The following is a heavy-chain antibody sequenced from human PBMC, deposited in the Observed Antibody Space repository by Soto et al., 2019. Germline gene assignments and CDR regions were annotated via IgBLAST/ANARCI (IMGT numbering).Heavy chain of an antibody. V-gene: IGHV1-3*01. CDR3: ARDQIQLWFGELEANRAAFDI. D-gene: IGHD3-10*01. Sequence: GASVKVSCKASGYTFTSYAMHWVRQAPGQRLERMGWINAGNGNTKYSQKFQGRVTITRDTSASTAYMELSSLRSEDTAVYYCARDQIQLWFGELEANRAAFDIWGQGTMVTVSS. CDR1: GYTFTSYA. J-gene: IGHJ3*02. CDR2: INAGNGNT.